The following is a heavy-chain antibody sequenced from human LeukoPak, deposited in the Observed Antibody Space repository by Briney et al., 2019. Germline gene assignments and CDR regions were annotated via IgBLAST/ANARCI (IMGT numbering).Heavy chain of an antibody. D-gene: IGHD3-3*01. CDR1: GYTFTSYG. V-gene: IGHV1-18*01. Sequence: ASVKVSCKASGYTFTSYGISWVRQAPGQGLEWMGWISAYNGNTNYAQKLQGRVTMTTDTSTSTAYMELRSLRSDDTAVYYCARSPRNYDFWSGYPQGYMDVWGKGATVTVSS. CDR2: ISAYNGNT. CDR3: ARSPRNYDFWSGYPQGYMDV. J-gene: IGHJ6*03.